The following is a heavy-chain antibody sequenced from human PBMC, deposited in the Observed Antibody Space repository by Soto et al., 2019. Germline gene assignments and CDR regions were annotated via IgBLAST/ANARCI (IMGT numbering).Heavy chain of an antibody. CDR1: GGSISTYY. Sequence: QVQLQQSRPGLVTPSETLSLTCTVSGGSISTYYWNWIRQSAGKGLEWIARDYISGSTNYHPSLKSRVAMSVDTSNNQFSLKVTSVTAADTAVYYCARGGRDGFDIWGQGTMVTVSS. V-gene: IGHV4-4*07. CDR2: DYISGST. CDR3: ARGGRDGFDI. J-gene: IGHJ3*02.